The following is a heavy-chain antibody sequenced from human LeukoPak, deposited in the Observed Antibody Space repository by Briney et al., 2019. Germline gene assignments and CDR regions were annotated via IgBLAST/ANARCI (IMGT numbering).Heavy chain of an antibody. CDR3: ASRHYFDNSGYNYRLLDY. Sequence: SETLSLTCTVSGGSISRSSYYWDWLRQPPGKGLEWIGTIYYSGDTHYKPSLKSRVTISADTSKDQFSLKLTSVTAADTAVYYCASRHYFDNSGYNYRLLDYWGQGILVTVSS. V-gene: IGHV4-39*01. D-gene: IGHD3-22*01. J-gene: IGHJ4*02. CDR2: IYYSGDT. CDR1: GGSISRSSYY.